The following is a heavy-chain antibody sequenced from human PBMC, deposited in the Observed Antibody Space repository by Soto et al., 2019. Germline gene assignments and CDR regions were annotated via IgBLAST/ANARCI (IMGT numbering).Heavy chain of an antibody. Sequence: PGGSLRLSCAASGFTFSDYYMSWIRQAPGKGLEWVSYISSSSSYTNYADSVKGRFTISRDNAKNSLYLHMNSLRAEDTAVYYCANAGCSSTSCYRRGMDVWVQGTTVTVSS. CDR3: ANAGCSSTSCYRRGMDV. J-gene: IGHJ6*02. V-gene: IGHV3-11*03. D-gene: IGHD2-2*02. CDR1: GFTFSDYY. CDR2: ISSSSSYT.